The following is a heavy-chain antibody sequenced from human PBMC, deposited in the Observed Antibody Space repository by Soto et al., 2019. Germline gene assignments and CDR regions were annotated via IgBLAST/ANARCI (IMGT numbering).Heavy chain of an antibody. V-gene: IGHV3-48*03. CDR2: ISSSGGST. J-gene: IGHJ4*02. CDR1: GFTFSSYE. D-gene: IGHD6-13*01. CDR3: ARDLVAAAADY. Sequence: EVQLVESGGALVQPGGSLRLSCTASGFTFSSYEMNWVRQAPGKGLEWVSYISSSGGSTYYADSVKGRFSIFRDNAKNSVYLQMNSLRAEDTAVYYCARDLVAAAADYWGQGTLVNVSS.